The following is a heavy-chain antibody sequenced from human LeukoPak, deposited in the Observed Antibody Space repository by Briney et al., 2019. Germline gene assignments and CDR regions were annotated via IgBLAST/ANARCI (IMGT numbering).Heavy chain of an antibody. CDR2: INGDGRNI. D-gene: IGHD6-19*01. CDR1: GFTFSSYW. J-gene: IGHJ4*02. V-gene: IGHV3-74*01. CDR3: ARDSIAVAGTFDY. Sequence: GGSLRLSCVASGFTFSSYWMHWVRQDPRKGLVWVSRINGDGRNINYADSVRGRFTISRDNAKNSLYLQMNSLRAEDTAVYYCARDSIAVAGTFDYWGQGTLVTVSS.